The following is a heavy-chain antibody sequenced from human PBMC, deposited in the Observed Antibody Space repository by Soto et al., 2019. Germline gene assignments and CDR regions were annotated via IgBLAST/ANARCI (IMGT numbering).Heavy chain of an antibody. CDR2: ISYDGSNK. CDR3: ARDFGTSTVPTGPSDY. V-gene: IGHV3-30-3*01. D-gene: IGHD4-17*01. Sequence: QVQLVESGGGVVQPGRSLRLYCAASGFTFSSYAMHWVRQAPGKGLEWVAVISYDGSNKYYADSVKGRFTISRDNSKNTLYLQMNSLRAEDTAVYYWARDFGTSTVPTGPSDYWGQGTLVTVSS. J-gene: IGHJ4*02. CDR1: GFTFSSYA.